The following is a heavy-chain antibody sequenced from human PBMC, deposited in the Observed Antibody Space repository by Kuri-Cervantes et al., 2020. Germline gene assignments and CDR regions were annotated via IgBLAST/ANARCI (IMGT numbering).Heavy chain of an antibody. Sequence: GGSLRLSCAASGFTVSSNYMSWVRQAPGKGLEWVAVISYDGSNRYYADSVKGRFTISRDNSKNTLYLQMNSLRADDTAVYYCARSPKWYFDLWGRGTLVTVSS. J-gene: IGHJ2*01. CDR1: GFTVSSNY. CDR2: ISYDGSNR. CDR3: ARSPKWYFDL. V-gene: IGHV3-30-3*01.